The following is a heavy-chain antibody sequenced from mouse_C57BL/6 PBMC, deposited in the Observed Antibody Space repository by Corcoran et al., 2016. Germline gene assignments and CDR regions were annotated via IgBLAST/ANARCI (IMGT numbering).Heavy chain of an antibody. V-gene: IGHV9-3*01. CDR3: ARYYSKGDWYFDV. CDR1: GYTFTTYG. D-gene: IGHD2-5*01. J-gene: IGHJ1*03. Sequence: QIQLVQSGPELKKPGETVKISCKASGYTFTTYGMSWVKQAPGKGLKWMGWINTYSGVPTYADDFKGRFAFSLETYASTAYLQINTLKNEDTATYFCARYYSKGDWYFDVWGTGTTVTVSS. CDR2: INTYSGVP.